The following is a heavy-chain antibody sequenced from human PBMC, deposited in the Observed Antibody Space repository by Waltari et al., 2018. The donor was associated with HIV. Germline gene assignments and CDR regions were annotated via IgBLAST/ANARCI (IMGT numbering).Heavy chain of an antibody. CDR2: SGGSGGTT. D-gene: IGHD6-6*01. CDR1: GFTFSSYA. Sequence: EVQLLESGGGLVQPGGSLRLSCAASGFTFSSYAMSWVRQAPGKGVWGVAGSGGSGGTTYCANSVKGRFTIARDKSKDTLYLQMNSLSADDTAVCYCANEAARSQFDYWGQGTLVTVSS. V-gene: IGHV3-23*01. J-gene: IGHJ4*02. CDR3: ANEAARSQFDY.